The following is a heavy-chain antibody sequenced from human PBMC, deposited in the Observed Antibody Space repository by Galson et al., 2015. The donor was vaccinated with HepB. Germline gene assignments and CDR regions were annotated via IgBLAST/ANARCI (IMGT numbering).Heavy chain of an antibody. J-gene: IGHJ4*02. Sequence: SLRLSCAASGFTFSSYGMHWVRQAPGQGLEWVALISYDGSNKYYADSVKGRFTISRDNSKNTLYLQMNSLRAEDTALYYCAKGAEVTSGYRFDYWGQGTLVTVSS. CDR2: ISYDGSNK. V-gene: IGHV3-30*18. CDR1: GFTFSSYG. D-gene: IGHD5-18*01. CDR3: AKGAEVTSGYRFDY.